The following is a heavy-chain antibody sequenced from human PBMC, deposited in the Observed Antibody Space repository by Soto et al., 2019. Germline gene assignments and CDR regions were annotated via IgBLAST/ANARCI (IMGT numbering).Heavy chain of an antibody. V-gene: IGHV4-30-4*01. D-gene: IGHD3-22*01. Sequence: QVQLQESGPGLVKPSQTLSLTCTVSGGSISSGDYYWSWIRQPPGKGLEWIGYIYYSGSTYYNPSLKSRVTISVDTSKNQFSMKLSSVTAAHTAVYYCARYYDSSGYPCILDYWGQGTLVTVSS. CDR2: IYYSGST. CDR3: ARYYDSSGYPCILDY. CDR1: GGSISSGDYY. J-gene: IGHJ4*02.